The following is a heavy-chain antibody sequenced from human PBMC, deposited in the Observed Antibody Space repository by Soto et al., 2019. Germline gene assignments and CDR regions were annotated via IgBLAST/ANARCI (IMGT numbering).Heavy chain of an antibody. D-gene: IGHD6-19*01. CDR2: ISAYNGNT. CDR1: GYTFTSNG. Sequence: GASVKVSCKASGYTFTSNGISWVRQAPGQGLEWMGWISAYNGNTNYAQKLQGRVTMTTDTSTSTAYMELRSLRSDDTAVYYCARVYSSGRDAIQDFDYWGQGTLVTVSS. V-gene: IGHV1-18*01. J-gene: IGHJ4*02. CDR3: ARVYSSGRDAIQDFDY.